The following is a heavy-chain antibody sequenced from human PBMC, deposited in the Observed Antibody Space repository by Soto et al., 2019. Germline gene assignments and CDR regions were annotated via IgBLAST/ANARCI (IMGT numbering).Heavy chain of an antibody. CDR1: GGTFSSYA. V-gene: IGHV1-69*06. CDR2: IIPIFGTA. D-gene: IGHD6-6*01. J-gene: IGHJ6*02. CDR3: ARVRSRQLVPHGMDV. Sequence: QVQLVQSGAEVKKPGSSVKVSCKASGGTFSSYAISWVRQAPGQGLEWMGGIIPIFGTANYAQKFQGRVTITADKSTSTAYMERSSLRSEDTAVDYCARVRSRQLVPHGMDVWGQGTTVTVSS.